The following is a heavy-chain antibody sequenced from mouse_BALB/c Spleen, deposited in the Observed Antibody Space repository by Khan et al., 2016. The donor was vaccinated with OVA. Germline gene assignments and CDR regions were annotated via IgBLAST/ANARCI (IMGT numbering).Heavy chain of an antibody. CDR2: INPSTDYT. CDR3: VNHGSSSAWFTY. V-gene: IGHV1-7*01. J-gene: IGHJ3*01. Sequence: VQLQESGAELAKPGASVKMSCKASGYTFTSYWMHWVKQRPGQGLEWIGYINPSTDYTDYNQKFKDKATLTVDKSYSTAYMQLTSLTSEYSALYYCVNHGSSSAWFTYWGQGTLLTVSA. D-gene: IGHD1-1*01. CDR1: GYTFTSYW.